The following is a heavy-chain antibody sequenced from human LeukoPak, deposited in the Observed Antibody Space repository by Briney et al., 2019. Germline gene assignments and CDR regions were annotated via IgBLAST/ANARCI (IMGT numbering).Heavy chain of an antibody. V-gene: IGHV4-4*09. J-gene: IGHJ4*02. CDR1: GDSISSYY. CDR2: IHSGGGT. Sequence: PSETLSLTCTVSGDSISSYYWSWIRRPPGRGLEWIGYIHSGGGTSSIPSLQGRVTISIDTSKNQFSLKLSSVTAADSAVYYCARLTRLSTSPDRYYLDYWGQGTLVTVSS. D-gene: IGHD6-6*01. CDR3: ARLTRLSTSPDRYYLDY.